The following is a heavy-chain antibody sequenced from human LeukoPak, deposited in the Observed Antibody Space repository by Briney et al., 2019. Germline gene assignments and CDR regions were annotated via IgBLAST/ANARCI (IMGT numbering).Heavy chain of an antibody. Sequence: ASVKVSCTASGYTFTSYDINWVRQATGQGLEWMGWMNPNSGNTGYAQKFQGRVTMTRNTSISTAYMELSSLRSEDTAVYYCARPEFWSGYYEAGGDYWGQGNLVTVSS. CDR3: ARPEFWSGYYEAGGDY. J-gene: IGHJ4*02. D-gene: IGHD3-3*01. CDR2: MNPNSGNT. CDR1: GYTFTSYD. V-gene: IGHV1-8*01.